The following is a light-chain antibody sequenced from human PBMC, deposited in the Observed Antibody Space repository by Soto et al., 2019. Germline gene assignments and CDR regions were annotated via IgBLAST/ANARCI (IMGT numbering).Light chain of an antibody. Sequence: QSALTQPASVSGSPGQSITISCPGTSSDVGGYNYVSWYQQHPGEAPKLMIYEVSNRPSGVSNRFSGSKSGNTASLTISGLQAEDEADYYCSSYTSRSTLVFGGGTKLTVL. J-gene: IGLJ2*01. CDR1: SSDVGGYNY. CDR3: SSYTSRSTLV. V-gene: IGLV2-14*01. CDR2: EVS.